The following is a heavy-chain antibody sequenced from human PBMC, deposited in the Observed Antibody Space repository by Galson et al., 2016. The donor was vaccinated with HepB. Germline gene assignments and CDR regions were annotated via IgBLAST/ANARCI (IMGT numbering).Heavy chain of an antibody. D-gene: IGHD2-15*01. CDR1: SFSMRNGHY. CDR3: ARTVLPASIGGPFDF. Sequence: SETLSLTCTVSSFSMRNGHYWGWMRQTPGKGLEWIGSVYRSGSSYYNPSLRSRLTISVDTAKSHFSLSLTSVTAAESAVYYCARTVLPASIGGPFDFWGPGTLITVSS. J-gene: IGHJ3*01. CDR2: VYRSGSS. V-gene: IGHV4-38-2*02.